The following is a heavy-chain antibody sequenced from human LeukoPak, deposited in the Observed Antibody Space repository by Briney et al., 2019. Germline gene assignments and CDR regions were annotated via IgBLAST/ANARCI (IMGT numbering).Heavy chain of an antibody. CDR2: IHISGKT. V-gene: IGHV4-59*08. Sequence: PSETLSLTCTVSGASITDYYWSWIRQTPEMGLEYIGYIHISGKTYNNPSLKGRVTVSLDTSQNQFSLKLTSVTAADTAVYFCARHQGEGTYPMDRWGQGILVTVSS. CDR1: GASITDYY. D-gene: IGHD1-26*01. J-gene: IGHJ5*02. CDR3: ARHQGEGTYPMDR.